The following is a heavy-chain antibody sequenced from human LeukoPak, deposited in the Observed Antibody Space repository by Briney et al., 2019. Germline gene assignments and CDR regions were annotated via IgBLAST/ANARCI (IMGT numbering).Heavy chain of an antibody. CDR1: GYTLTELS. V-gene: IGHV1-24*01. D-gene: IGHD3-3*01. CDR2: FDPEDGEA. CDR3: ATKNRDFWSGYPTDYYYYGMDV. Sequence: SVKVSCKVSGYTLTELSMHWVRQAPGKGLEWMGGFDPEDGEAIYAQKFQGRVTMTEDTSTDTAYMELSSLRSEDTAVYYCATKNRDFWSGYPTDYYYYGMDVWGQGTTVTVSS. J-gene: IGHJ6*02.